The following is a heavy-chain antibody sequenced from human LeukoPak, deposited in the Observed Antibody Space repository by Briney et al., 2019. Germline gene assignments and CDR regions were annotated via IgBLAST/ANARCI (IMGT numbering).Heavy chain of an antibody. CDR3: ARGVGITMVRGVIWFDP. CDR1: GGSISSGSYY. Sequence: SETLSLTCTVSGGSISSGSYYWSWIRQPTGKGLEWIGRIYTSGRTNYNPSLKSRVTISVDPSKNQYSLKLSSVTAADTAVYYCARGVGITMVRGVIWFDPWGQGTLVTVSS. CDR2: IYTSGRT. D-gene: IGHD3-10*01. J-gene: IGHJ5*02. V-gene: IGHV4-61*02.